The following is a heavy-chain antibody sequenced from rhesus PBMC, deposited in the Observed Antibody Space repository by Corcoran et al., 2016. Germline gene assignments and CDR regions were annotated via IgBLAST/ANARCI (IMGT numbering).Heavy chain of an antibody. J-gene: IGHJ4*01. CDR1: GGSISNNY. CDR2: IYGSSWST. Sequence: QVQLQESGPGLVKPSETLSLTCAVSGGSISNNYWSWIRQPPWKGLEWIGYIYGSSWSTYYNPSLKSRVTISTDTSKNQFSLKLSSVTAADTAVYYCARDLYSGNYYYFDYWGQGVLVTVSS. CDR3: ARDLYSGNYYYFDY. D-gene: IGHD3-16*01. V-gene: IGHV4-160*01.